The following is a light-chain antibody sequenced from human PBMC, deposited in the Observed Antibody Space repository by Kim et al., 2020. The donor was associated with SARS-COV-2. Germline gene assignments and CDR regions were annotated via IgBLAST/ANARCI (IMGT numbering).Light chain of an antibody. CDR2: NHN. V-gene: IGLV1-44*01. Sequence: QSVTISCSGSSTNLGRQFVNWDQQPRGAATKVFSYNHNQRPSGVPDRFSGSRSGTSASLAISGLQSKDEADYYCATWDVSLDAWVFGGGTQLTVL. CDR1: STNLGRQF. CDR3: ATWDVSLDAWV. J-gene: IGLJ3*02.